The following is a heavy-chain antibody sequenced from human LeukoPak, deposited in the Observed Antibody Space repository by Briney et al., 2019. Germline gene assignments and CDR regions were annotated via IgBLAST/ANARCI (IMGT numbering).Heavy chain of an antibody. CDR3: AKLGVATGYSSVYDY. D-gene: IGHD6-19*01. CDR2: ISGSGGST. J-gene: IGHJ4*02. V-gene: IGHV3-23*01. Sequence: GGSLRLSCAASGFTFSSYGMSWVRQAPGKGLEWVSAISGSGGSTYYADSVKGRFTISRDNSKNTLYLQMNSLRAEDTAVYYCAKLGVATGYSSVYDYWGQGTLVTVSS. CDR1: GFTFSSYG.